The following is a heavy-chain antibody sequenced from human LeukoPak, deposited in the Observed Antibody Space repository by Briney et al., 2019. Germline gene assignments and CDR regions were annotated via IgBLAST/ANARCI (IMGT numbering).Heavy chain of an antibody. CDR3: ARGRPHGNDY. J-gene: IGHJ4*02. CDR1: GFTFSSYW. Sequence: GGSLRLSCAASGFTFSSYWMNWVRQAPGKGLVWVSRIASDGSSTTYADSVKGRFSISRHNAKNTLYLQMNSLRVEDTAVYYCARGRPHGNDYWGQGTLVTVSS. D-gene: IGHD4-23*01. V-gene: IGHV3-74*01. CDR2: IASDGSST.